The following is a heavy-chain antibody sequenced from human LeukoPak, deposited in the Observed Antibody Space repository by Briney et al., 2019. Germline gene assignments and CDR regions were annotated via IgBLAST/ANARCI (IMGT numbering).Heavy chain of an antibody. CDR3: ARGEWELLNDY. V-gene: IGHV3-48*04. CDR2: INSNSKTI. J-gene: IGHJ4*02. CDR1: GFTFSDFS. Sequence: GGSLRLSCAASGFTFSDFSMNWVRQAPGKGLEDIAYINSNSKTIWYADSVKGRFTISRDNAKNSLYLQMHSLRAEDTAVYYCARGEWELLNDYWGQGTLVTVSS. D-gene: IGHD1-26*01.